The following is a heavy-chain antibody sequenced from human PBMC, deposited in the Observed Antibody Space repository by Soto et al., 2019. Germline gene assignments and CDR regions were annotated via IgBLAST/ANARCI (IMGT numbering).Heavy chain of an antibody. CDR1: GFTFSSYG. CDR3: AKDSLGTGTGDY. D-gene: IGHD1-7*01. V-gene: IGHV3-30*18. Sequence: QGQLVESGGGVVQPGRSLRLSCAASGFTFSSYGMHWVRQSPGKGLEWVAVISYDGSNKYYADSVKGRFTISRDNSKNTLYLQMNSLRAEDAAVYYCAKDSLGTGTGDYWGQGTLVTVSS. J-gene: IGHJ4*02. CDR2: ISYDGSNK.